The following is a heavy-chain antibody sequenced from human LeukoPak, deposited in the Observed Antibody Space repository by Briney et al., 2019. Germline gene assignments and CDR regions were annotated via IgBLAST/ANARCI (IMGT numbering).Heavy chain of an antibody. CDR3: ARDLSGSYTEFDY. V-gene: IGHV3-21*04. J-gene: IGHJ4*02. D-gene: IGHD1-26*01. CDR2: ISSSSNYI. CDR1: EFTFSVYT. Sequence: GGSLRLSCAASEFTFSVYTINWVRQAPGKGLEWVSSISSSSNYIYYADSVKGRFTISRDNAKNSLYLQMNSLRAEDTAVYYCARDLSGSYTEFDYWGQGTLVTVSS.